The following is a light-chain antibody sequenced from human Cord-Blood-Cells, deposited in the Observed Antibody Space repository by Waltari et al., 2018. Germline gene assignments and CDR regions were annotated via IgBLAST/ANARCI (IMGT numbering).Light chain of an antibody. V-gene: IGLV2-23*03. CDR3: CSYAGSSTFV. CDR2: EGS. CDR1: SRDVGGYNL. J-gene: IGLJ1*01. Sequence: QSALPQPASVSGSPGQSIPISCTGTSRDVGGYNLVSWYQQHPGKAPKLMIYEGSKRPSGVSNRFSGSKSGNTASLTISGLQAEDEADYYCCSYAGSSTFVFGTGTKVTVL.